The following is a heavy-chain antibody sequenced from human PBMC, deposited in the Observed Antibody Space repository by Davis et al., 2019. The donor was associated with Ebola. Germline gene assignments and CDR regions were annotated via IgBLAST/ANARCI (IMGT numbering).Heavy chain of an antibody. D-gene: IGHD6-6*01. CDR1: VGSFSDYY. CDR3: ARGSSSSSGYYYYGMDV. CDR2: INHGGRI. J-gene: IGHJ6*02. V-gene: IGHV4-34*01. Sequence: MPSETLSLTCAVYVGSFSDYYWSWIRQPPGKGLEWIGEINHGGRINYNPSLRSRVTISVDKSKNQFFLKVSSVTAADTAVYYCARGSSSSSGYYYYGMDVWGQGTTVTVSS.